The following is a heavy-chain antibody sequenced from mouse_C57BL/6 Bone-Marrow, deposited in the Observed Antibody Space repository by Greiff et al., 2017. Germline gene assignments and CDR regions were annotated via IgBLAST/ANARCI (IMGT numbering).Heavy chain of an antibody. J-gene: IGHJ3*01. V-gene: IGHV1-81*01. CDR3: ARKEGGFAY. Sequence: VKLLESGAELARPGASVKLSCKASGYTFTSYGISWVKQRTGQGLEWIGEIYPRSGNTYYNEKFKGKATLTADKSSSTAYMELRSLTSEDSAVYFCARKEGGFAYWGQGTLVTVSA. CDR1: GYTFTSYG. CDR2: IYPRSGNT.